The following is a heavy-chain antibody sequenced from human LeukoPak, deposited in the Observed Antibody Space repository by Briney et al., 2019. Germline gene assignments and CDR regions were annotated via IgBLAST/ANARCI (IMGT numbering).Heavy chain of an antibody. V-gene: IGHV1-2*02. CDR2: INPNSGGT. CDR1: GYTFTDYY. CDR3: ARLVRRLRNWFDP. D-gene: IGHD3-10*01. J-gene: IGHJ5*02. Sequence: GASVKVSCKASGYTFTDYYIHWVRQAPGQGLEWMGWINPNSGGTNYAQKFQGRVTMTRDTSISTAYMELSRLRSDDTAVYYCARLVRRLRNWFDPWGQGTLVTVSS.